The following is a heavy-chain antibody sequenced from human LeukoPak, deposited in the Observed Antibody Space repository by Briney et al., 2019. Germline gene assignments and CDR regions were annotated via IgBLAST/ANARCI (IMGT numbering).Heavy chain of an antibody. V-gene: IGHV4-59*01. D-gene: IGHD1-14*01. CDR3: ARHTGYGMDV. J-gene: IGHJ6*02. CDR1: GGSISSYY. CDR2: IYYSGST. Sequence: SETLSLTCTVSGGSISSYYWSWIRQPPGKGLEWIGYIYYSGSTNYNPSLKSRVTISVDTSKNQFSLKLSSVTAADTATYYCARHTGYGMDVWGQGTTVTVSS.